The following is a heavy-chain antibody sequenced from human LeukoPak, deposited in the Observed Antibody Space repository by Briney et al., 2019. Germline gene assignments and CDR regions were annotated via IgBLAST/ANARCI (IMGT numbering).Heavy chain of an antibody. CDR3: ARVSRFVGRRYFDY. Sequence: PGRSLRLSCAASGFTFSSYAMHWVRQAPGKGLEWVAVISYDGSNKYYADSVKGRFTISRDNSKNTLYLQMNSLRAEDTAVYYCARVSRFVGRRYFDYWGQGTLVTVSS. CDR1: GFTFSSYA. J-gene: IGHJ4*02. D-gene: IGHD3-16*01. CDR2: ISYDGSNK. V-gene: IGHV3-30*04.